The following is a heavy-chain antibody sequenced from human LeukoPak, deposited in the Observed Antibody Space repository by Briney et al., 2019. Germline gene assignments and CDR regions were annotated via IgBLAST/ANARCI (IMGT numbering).Heavy chain of an antibody. CDR2: IYYSGST. D-gene: IGHD2-15*01. CDR1: GGSISSYY. J-gene: IGHJ5*02. Sequence: KSSETLSLTCTVSGGSISSYYWSWIRQPPGKGLEWIGYIYYSGSTNYNPSLKSRVTISVDTSKNQFSLKLSSVTAADTAVYYCARFLGYCSGGSCYPMIGGIGFDPWGQGTLVTVSS. CDR3: ARFLGYCSGGSCYPMIGGIGFDP. V-gene: IGHV4-59*08.